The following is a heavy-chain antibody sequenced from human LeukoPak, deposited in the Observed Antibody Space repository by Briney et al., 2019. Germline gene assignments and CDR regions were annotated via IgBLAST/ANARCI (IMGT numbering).Heavy chain of an antibody. J-gene: IGHJ4*02. V-gene: IGHV4-59*08. D-gene: IGHD5-18*01. Sequence: SETLSLTCTVSGGSISSYYWSWIRQPPGKGLEWIGYIYYSGSTYYNPSLKSRVTISVDTSKNQFSLKLSSVTAADTAVYYCASKDTAMVVFDYWGQGTLVTVSS. CDR2: IYYSGST. CDR1: GGSISSYY. CDR3: ASKDTAMVVFDY.